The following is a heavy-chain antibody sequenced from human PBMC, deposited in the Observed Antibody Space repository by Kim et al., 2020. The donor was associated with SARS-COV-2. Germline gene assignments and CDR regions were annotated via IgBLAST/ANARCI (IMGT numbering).Heavy chain of an antibody. CDR3: ARAIRPVLLARIAAAAYYGMDV. CDR2: IIPIFGTA. Sequence: SVKVSCKASGGTFSSYAISWVRQAPGQGLEWMGGIIPIFGTANYAQKFQGRVTITADESTSTAYMELSSLRSEDTAVYYCARAIRPVLLARIAAAAYYGMDVWGQGTTVTVSS. J-gene: IGHJ6*02. D-gene: IGHD6-13*01. V-gene: IGHV1-69*13. CDR1: GGTFSSYA.